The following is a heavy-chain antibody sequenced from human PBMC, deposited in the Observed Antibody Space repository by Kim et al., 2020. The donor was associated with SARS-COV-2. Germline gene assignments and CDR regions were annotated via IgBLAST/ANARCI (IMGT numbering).Heavy chain of an antibody. CDR3: TTRGGLGY. CDR2: IKNKIAGGTT. J-gene: IGHJ4*02. V-gene: IGHV3-15*01. Sequence: GGSLRLYCAGSGFIFSDAWMSWVRQVPGKGLEWVGRIKNKIAGGTTDYAAPVKGRFTISRDDSKNMAYLEMNSLTTEDTGLYYCTTRGGLGYWGQGTLVTVS. CDR1: GFIFSDAW. D-gene: IGHD3-16*01.